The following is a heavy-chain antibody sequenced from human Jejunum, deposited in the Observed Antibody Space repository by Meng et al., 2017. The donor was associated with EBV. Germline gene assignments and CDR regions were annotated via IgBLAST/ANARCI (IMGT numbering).Heavy chain of an antibody. J-gene: IGHJ4*02. CDR1: GDSIDSRNW. Sequence: QWQLQVSGPGRVNPSGPLSLTCAVSGDSIDSRNWWSWVRQSPERGLEWIGEIYYSGSTNYNPSLKSRVTILVDRSENHFSLHLSSVTAADTAVYYCVRGGDYCLVYWGQGTLVTVSS. CDR2: IYYSGST. CDR3: VRGGDYCLVY. D-gene: IGHD2-21*02. V-gene: IGHV4-4*02.